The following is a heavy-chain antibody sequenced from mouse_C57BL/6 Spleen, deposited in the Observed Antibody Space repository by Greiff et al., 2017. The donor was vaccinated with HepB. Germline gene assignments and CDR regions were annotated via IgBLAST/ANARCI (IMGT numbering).Heavy chain of an antibody. Sequence: EVQLQQSGPGLVKPSQSLSLTCSVTGYSITSGYYWNWIRQFPGNKLEWMGYISYDGSNNYNPSLKNRISITRDTSKNQFFLKLNSVTTEDTATYYCARRNGYYFDYWGQSTTLTVSS. D-gene: IGHD2-2*01. V-gene: IGHV3-6*01. CDR1: GYSITSGYY. CDR2: ISYDGSN. CDR3: ARRNGYYFDY. J-gene: IGHJ2*01.